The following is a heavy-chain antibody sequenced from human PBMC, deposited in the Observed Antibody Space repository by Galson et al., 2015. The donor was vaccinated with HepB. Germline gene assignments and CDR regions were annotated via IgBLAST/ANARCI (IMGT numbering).Heavy chain of an antibody. D-gene: IGHD3-16*01. Sequence: SLRLSCAASGFTFGNYGMHWVRQAPGKGLEWVAVIWNDGNNRYYSDSVKGRFSISRDNSKNTLYLQMNSLRAEDTAMYYCAKDAYKSSYYFDYWGQGTLVTVSS. J-gene: IGHJ4*02. CDR2: IWNDGNNR. CDR3: AKDAYKSSYYFDY. V-gene: IGHV3-33*06. CDR1: GFTFGNYG.